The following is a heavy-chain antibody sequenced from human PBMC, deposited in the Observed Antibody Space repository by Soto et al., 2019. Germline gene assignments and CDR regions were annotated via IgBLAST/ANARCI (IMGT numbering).Heavy chain of an antibody. Sequence: EVQLLQSGGGLVQPGGSLRLSCAASGFTFSDYAMSWIRQAPGEGLKWVSSIHGPGDSAYYADSVKGRFSVSRDNSESTFFLKRGGVRVDDTAVFFCVKDGVPYKGRGAWSARGGQGPLAPV. J-gene: IGHJ4*02. D-gene: IGHD1-1*01. CDR1: GFTFSDYA. CDR2: IHGPGDSA. V-gene: IGHV3-23*01. CDR3: VKDGVPYKGRGAWSAR.